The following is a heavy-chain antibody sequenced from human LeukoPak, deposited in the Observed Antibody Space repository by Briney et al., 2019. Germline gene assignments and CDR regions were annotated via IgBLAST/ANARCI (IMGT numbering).Heavy chain of an antibody. J-gene: IGHJ4*02. CDR1: EYCLTTYY. V-gene: IGHV5-51*01. Sequence: VESLKISCMGSEYCLTTYYIAWVRHMPGTCLEWMGIIYPGDSDTRYSPSFQGQVTISADKSTSSAYLQWSSLKASDTAIYYCARRPSPSSGYFFDYWGQGTLVTVSS. D-gene: IGHD6-19*01. CDR2: IYPGDSDT. CDR3: ARRPSPSSGYFFDY.